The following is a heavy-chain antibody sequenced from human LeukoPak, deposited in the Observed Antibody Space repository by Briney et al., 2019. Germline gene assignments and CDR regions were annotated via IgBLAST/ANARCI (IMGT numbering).Heavy chain of an antibody. D-gene: IGHD2-2*01. Sequence: ASVKVSCKASGYTFTGYYMHWVRQAPGQGFECMGWISPNSGGTKYAQNFQGRVTMTRDTSISTAYMELSRLRSDDTAVYYCARGDCSSISCPFDPWGQGTLVTVSS. CDR2: ISPNSGGT. V-gene: IGHV1-2*02. CDR1: GYTFTGYY. J-gene: IGHJ5*02. CDR3: ARGDCSSISCPFDP.